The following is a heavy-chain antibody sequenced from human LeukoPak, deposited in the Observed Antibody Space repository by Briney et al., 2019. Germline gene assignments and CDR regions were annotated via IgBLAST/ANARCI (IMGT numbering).Heavy chain of an antibody. CDR1: GYTFTSYY. Sequence: GASVKVSCKASGYTFTSYYMHWVRQAPGQGLEWMGIINPSGGSTSYAQKFQGRVTMTRDMSTSTVYMELSSLRSEDTAVYYCARGGEVRYFDWTFDYWGQGTLVTVSS. CDR3: ARGGEVRYFDWTFDY. J-gene: IGHJ4*02. V-gene: IGHV1-46*01. D-gene: IGHD3-9*01. CDR2: INPSGGST.